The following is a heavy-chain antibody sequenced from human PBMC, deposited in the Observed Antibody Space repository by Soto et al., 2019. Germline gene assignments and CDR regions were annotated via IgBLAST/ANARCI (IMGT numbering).Heavy chain of an antibody. J-gene: IGHJ5*02. CDR1: GYTFINKD. V-gene: IGHV1-8*01. D-gene: IGHD3-10*01. CDR2: MDIKNDYT. Sequence: QVQLVQSGATVKSPGASVKVSCKASGYTFINKDITWVRQAAGQGLEWMGWMDIKNDYTVYAQKFKGRVTMTRDTSIDTAYMELSGLRPEDTAVYYCARVDFCTSYDKRASWFDPYGQGTLVTVSA. CDR3: ARVDFCTSYDKRASWFDP.